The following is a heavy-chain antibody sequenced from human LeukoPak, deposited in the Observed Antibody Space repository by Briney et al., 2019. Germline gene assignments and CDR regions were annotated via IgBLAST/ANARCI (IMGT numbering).Heavy chain of an antibody. D-gene: IGHD3-10*01. CDR1: GFTFSSYG. Sequence: PGGSLRLSCAVSGFTFSSYGMSWVRQAPGKGLEWVSAISGSGGSTYYADSVKGRFTISRDNSKNTLYLQMNSLRAEDTAVYYCARDEDDRSEESLFQHWGQGTLVTVSS. V-gene: IGHV3-23*01. CDR3: ARDEDDRSEESLFQH. CDR2: ISGSGGST. J-gene: IGHJ1*01.